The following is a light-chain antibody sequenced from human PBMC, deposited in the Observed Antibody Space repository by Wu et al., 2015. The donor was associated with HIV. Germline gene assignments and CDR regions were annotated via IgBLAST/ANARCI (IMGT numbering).Light chain of an antibody. J-gene: IGKJ4*01. V-gene: IGKV3-15*01. Sequence: EIVLTQSPGTLSLSPGERATLSCRASQDINRNLAWYQQRPGQAPRLLIFDAYTRATGIPARFTGSGYGTVFTLTITGLRSDDVAVYYCQQYTNWPPLTFGGGTRVEIK. CDR2: DAY. CDR3: QQYTNWPPLT. CDR1: QDINRN.